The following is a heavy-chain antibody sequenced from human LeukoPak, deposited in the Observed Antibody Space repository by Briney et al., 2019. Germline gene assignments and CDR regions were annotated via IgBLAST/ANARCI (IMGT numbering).Heavy chain of an antibody. CDR2: ISSSGSTI. V-gene: IGHV3-48*03. J-gene: IGHJ6*04. CDR3: AELGITMIGGV. Sequence: PGGSLRLSCAASGFTFSSYEMTSVRQAPGKGLEWVSYISSSGSTIYYADSVKGRFPIPRDNAKNSLYLQMNSLRAEVTAVYYCAELGITMIGGVWGKGTTVTISS. CDR1: GFTFSSYE. D-gene: IGHD3-10*01.